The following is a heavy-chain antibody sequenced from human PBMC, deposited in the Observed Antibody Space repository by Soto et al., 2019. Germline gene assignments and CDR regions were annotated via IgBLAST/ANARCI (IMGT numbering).Heavy chain of an antibody. V-gene: IGHV3-30-3*01. J-gene: IGHJ4*02. CDR1: GFTFSSYA. Sequence: QVQLVESGGGVVQPGRSLRLSCAASGFTFSSYAMHWVRQAPGKGLEWVAVISYDGSNKYYADSVKGRFTISRDNSKNTLYLKMNSLRAEDTAVYYCAREGLVPAATPWFDYWGQGTLVTVSS. CDR3: AREGLVPAATPWFDY. D-gene: IGHD2-2*02. CDR2: ISYDGSNK.